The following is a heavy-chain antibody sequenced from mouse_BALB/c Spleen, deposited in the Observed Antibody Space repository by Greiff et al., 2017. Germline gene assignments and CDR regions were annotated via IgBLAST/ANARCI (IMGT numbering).Heavy chain of an antibody. CDR1: GFDFSRYW. J-gene: IGHJ2*01. V-gene: IGHV4-1*02. CDR2: INPDSSTI. CDR3: ARQAITTVVAHYFDY. Sequence: EVKLLESGGGLVQPGGSLKLSCAASGFDFSRYWMSWVRQAPGKGLEWIGEINPDSSTINYTPSLKDKFIISRDNAKNTLYLQMSSLKSEDTAMYYCARQAITTVVAHYFDYWGQGTTLTVSS. D-gene: IGHD1-1*01.